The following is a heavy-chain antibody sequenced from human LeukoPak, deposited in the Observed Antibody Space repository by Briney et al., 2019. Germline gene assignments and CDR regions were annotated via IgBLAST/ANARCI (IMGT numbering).Heavy chain of an antibody. CDR3: AKALAGGDAFDI. CDR2: ISWNSGSI. V-gene: IGHV3-9*03. CDR1: RFTFDDYA. Sequence: GGSLRLSCAASRFTFDDYAMHWVRQAPGKGLEWVSGISWNSGSIGYADSVKGRFTISRDNAKNSLYLQMNSLRAEDMALYYCAKALAGGDAFDIWGQGTMVTVSS. D-gene: IGHD6-25*01. J-gene: IGHJ3*02.